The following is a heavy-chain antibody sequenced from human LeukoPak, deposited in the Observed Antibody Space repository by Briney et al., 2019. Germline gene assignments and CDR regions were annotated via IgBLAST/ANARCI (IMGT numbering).Heavy chain of an antibody. CDR3: AKDRLVAVAGRGNGLKEVTFDY. Sequence: AGGSLRLSCAASGFTFDDYAMHWVRQAPGKGLEWVSLISWDGGSTYYADSVKGRFTISRDNSKNSLYLQMNSLRAEDTALYYCAKDRLVAVAGRGNGLKEVTFDYWGQGTLVTVSA. J-gene: IGHJ4*02. CDR2: ISWDGGST. D-gene: IGHD6-19*01. V-gene: IGHV3-43D*03. CDR1: GFTFDDYA.